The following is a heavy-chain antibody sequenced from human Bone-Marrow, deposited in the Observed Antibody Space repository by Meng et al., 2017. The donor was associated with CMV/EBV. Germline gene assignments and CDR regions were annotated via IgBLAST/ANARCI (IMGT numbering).Heavy chain of an antibody. J-gene: IGHJ4*02. CDR2: ISYAGSNQ. D-gene: IGHD2-2*01. CDR3: ATSIVVVPTAEPFDY. V-gene: IGHV3-30-3*01. CDR1: GFTFSSYW. Sequence: GESLKISCAASGFTFSSYWMSWVRQAPGKGLEWVAVISYAGSNQYYADSVKGRFTISRDNSKNTLFLQMNSLRPDDTAGYYCATSIVVVPTAEPFDYWGQGTLVTVSS.